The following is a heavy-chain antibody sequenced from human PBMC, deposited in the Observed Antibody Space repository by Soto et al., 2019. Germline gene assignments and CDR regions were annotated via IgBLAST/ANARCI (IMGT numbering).Heavy chain of an antibody. V-gene: IGHV4-31*03. CDR2: MHYSGSS. J-gene: IGHJ4*02. Sequence: QVQLQESGPGLVKPSQTLSLTCTVSGGSITSGGYYWSWIRQHPGKGLEWIGYMHYSGSSYYNPSLKSRLTLSVDTSKNQFSPKLNSVTAADTAVYYCARAHVATIPASYYFDFWGQGALVTVSS. D-gene: IGHD5-12*01. CDR3: ARAHVATIPASYYFDF. CDR1: GGSITSGGYY.